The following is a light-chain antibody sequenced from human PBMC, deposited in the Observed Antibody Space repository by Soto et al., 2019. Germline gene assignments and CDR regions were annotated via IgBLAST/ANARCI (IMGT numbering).Light chain of an antibody. CDR1: SSDVGGYNY. J-gene: IGLJ1*01. CDR2: EVS. V-gene: IGLV2-8*01. CDR3: SSYAGSNKSV. Sequence: QSALTQPPSASGSPGQSVTISCTGTSSDVGGYNYVSWYRQHPGKAPKLMIYEVSKRPSGVPDRFSGSKSGNTASLTVSGLQPEDEADYYCSSYAGSNKSVFGTGTKVTVL.